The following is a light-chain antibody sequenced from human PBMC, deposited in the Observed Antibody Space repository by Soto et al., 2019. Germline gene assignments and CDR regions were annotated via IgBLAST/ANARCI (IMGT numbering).Light chain of an antibody. Sequence: DIQMTQSPSTLSATAGDRVTITCRASQSISSRLAWYQQKPGKAPKLLIYEASSLQSGVPSRISGSGSGTDFTLTISSLQPEDFATYYCQQANSFPITFGQGTRLEIK. V-gene: IGKV1-12*01. J-gene: IGKJ5*01. CDR1: QSISSR. CDR2: EAS. CDR3: QQANSFPIT.